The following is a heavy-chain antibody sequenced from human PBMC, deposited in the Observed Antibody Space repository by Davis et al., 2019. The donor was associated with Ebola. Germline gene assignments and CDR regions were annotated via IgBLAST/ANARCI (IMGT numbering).Heavy chain of an antibody. CDR2: IIPILGIA. J-gene: IGHJ4*02. V-gene: IGHV1-69*04. Sequence: AASVKVSCKASGGTFSSYAISWVRQAPGQGLEWMGRIIPILGIANYAQKFQGRVTITADESTSTAYMELSSLRSEDTAVYYCARDYADYDYIWGSYRYISYFDYWGQGTLVTVSS. CDR1: GGTFSSYA. D-gene: IGHD3-16*02. CDR3: ARDYADYDYIWGSYRYISYFDY.